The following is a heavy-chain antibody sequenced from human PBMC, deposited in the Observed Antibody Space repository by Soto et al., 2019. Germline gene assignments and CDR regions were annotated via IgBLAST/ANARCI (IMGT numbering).Heavy chain of an antibody. J-gene: IGHJ4*02. CDR1: GFTVSSNY. D-gene: IGHD5-18*01. V-gene: IGHV3-53*01. CDR3: ARGYSDGTPPPHY. CDR2: IYSGGST. Sequence: EVQLVESGGGLIQPGGSLRLSCAASGFTVSSNYMSWVRQAPGKGLEWVSVIYSGGSTYYADSVKGRFTISRDNSKNTLYLQMNSLRAEDTAVYYCARGYSDGTPPPHYWGQGTLVTVSS.